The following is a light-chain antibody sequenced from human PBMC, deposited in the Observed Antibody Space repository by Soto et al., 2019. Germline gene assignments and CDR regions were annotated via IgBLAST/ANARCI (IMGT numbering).Light chain of an antibody. Sequence: DIVLTQSPGLLSLSPGERATLSCTASQSVSSSSLGWHQQKPGQAPRLIIYGASSRATGIPARFSGSGSGTDFTLTISSLEPEDLAVYYCQQRSNWPRTFGQGTKVDIK. J-gene: IGKJ1*01. CDR1: QSVSSSS. V-gene: IGKV3D-20*02. CDR2: GAS. CDR3: QQRSNWPRT.